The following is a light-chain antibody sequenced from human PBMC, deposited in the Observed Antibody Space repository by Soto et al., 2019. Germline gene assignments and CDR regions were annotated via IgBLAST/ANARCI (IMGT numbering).Light chain of an antibody. CDR3: QQYGRLPIT. J-gene: IGKJ5*01. V-gene: IGKV3-20*01. CDR1: QSVSSSY. Sequence: DIVLTQSPATLSLSPGERATLSCRASQSVSSSYLAWYQQKPGQAPRLLIYGASSRATGIPDRFSGSGSGTDFTLTISRLEPEDFAVYYCQQYGRLPITFGQGTRLEIK. CDR2: GAS.